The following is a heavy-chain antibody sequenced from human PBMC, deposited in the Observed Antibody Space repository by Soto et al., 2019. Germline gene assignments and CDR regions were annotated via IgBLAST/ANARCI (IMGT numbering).Heavy chain of an antibody. D-gene: IGHD5-18*01. CDR3: ARDPRGYSYGYEDQTYYGMDV. Sequence: PSESLSLTXTVSGGSISSGDYYWSWIRQPPGKGLEWIGYIYYSGSTYYNPSLKSRVTISVDTSKNQFSLKLSSVTAADTAVYYCARDPRGYSYGYEDQTYYGMDVWGQGTTVTVSS. V-gene: IGHV4-30-4*01. CDR2: IYYSGST. J-gene: IGHJ6*02. CDR1: GGSISSGDYY.